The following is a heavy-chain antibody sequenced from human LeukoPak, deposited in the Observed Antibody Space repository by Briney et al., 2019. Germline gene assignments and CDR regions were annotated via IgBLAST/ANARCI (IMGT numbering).Heavy chain of an antibody. Sequence: GSLRLSCAASGFTFSNYAMSWVRQTPGKGLEWVSAISGSSGNTHYADSVKGRFTISRDNSKNTLYLQMNGLRVEDTAVYYCATTVTTRLDYWGQGTLVTVSS. V-gene: IGHV3-23*01. CDR2: ISGSSGNT. CDR3: ATTVTTRLDY. D-gene: IGHD4-17*01. CDR1: GFTFSNYA. J-gene: IGHJ4*02.